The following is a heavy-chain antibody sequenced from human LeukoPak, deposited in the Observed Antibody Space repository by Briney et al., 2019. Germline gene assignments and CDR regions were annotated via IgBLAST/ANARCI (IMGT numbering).Heavy chain of an antibody. J-gene: IGHJ6*03. Sequence: SVKVSCKASGGTFSSYAISWVRQAPGQGLEWMGGIIPIFGTANYAQKFQGRVTITTDESTSTAYMELSSLRSEDTAVYYCASGSSDDSSGYYSGYYYYMDVWGKGTTVTVSS. CDR2: IIPIFGTA. CDR3: ASGSSDDSSGYYSGYYYYMDV. D-gene: IGHD3-22*01. CDR1: GGTFSSYA. V-gene: IGHV1-69*05.